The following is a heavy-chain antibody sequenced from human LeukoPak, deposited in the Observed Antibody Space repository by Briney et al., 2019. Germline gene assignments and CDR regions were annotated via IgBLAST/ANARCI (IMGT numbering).Heavy chain of an antibody. CDR3: ARVPQSDYVWGSYRSHAFDI. CDR2: IIPIFGTA. CDR1: GYTFTSYA. Sequence: SVKVSCRASGYTFTSYAINWVRQAPGQGLEWMGGIIPIFGTANYAQKFQGRVTITADESTSTAYMELSSLRSEDTAVYYCARVPQSDYVWGSYRSHAFDIWGQGTMVTVSS. J-gene: IGHJ3*02. V-gene: IGHV1-69*13. D-gene: IGHD3-16*02.